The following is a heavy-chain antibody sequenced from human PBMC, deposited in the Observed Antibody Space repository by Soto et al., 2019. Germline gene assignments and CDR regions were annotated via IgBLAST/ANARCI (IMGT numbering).Heavy chain of an antibody. CDR2: ISYDGSNK. J-gene: IGHJ5*02. V-gene: IGHV3-30-3*01. CDR1: GFTFSSYA. Sequence: QVQLVESGGGVVQPGRSLRLSCAASGFTFSSYAMHWVRQAPGKGLEWVAVISYDGSNKYYADSVKGRFTISRDNSKNTRYLQMNSLRAEDTAVYYCARGEGTWVVVVVAAIPDSPFAPWGQGTLVTVSS. CDR3: ARGEGTWVVVVVAAIPDSPFAP. D-gene: IGHD2-15*01.